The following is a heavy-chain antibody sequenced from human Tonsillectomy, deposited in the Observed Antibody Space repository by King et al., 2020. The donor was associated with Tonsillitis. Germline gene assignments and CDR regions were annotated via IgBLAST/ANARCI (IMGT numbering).Heavy chain of an antibody. J-gene: IGHJ4*02. CDR3: AKDRGIAAAGIPPGRY. CDR1: GFTFSSYA. CDR2: ISGSGGST. V-gene: IGHV3-23*04. D-gene: IGHD6-13*01. Sequence: VQLVESGGGLVQPGGSLRLSCAASGFTFSSYAMSWVRQAPGKGLEWVSAISGSGGSTYYADSVKGRFTISRDNSKNTMYLQMNSLRAEDTAVYYCAKDRGIAAAGIPPGRYWGQGTLVTVSS.